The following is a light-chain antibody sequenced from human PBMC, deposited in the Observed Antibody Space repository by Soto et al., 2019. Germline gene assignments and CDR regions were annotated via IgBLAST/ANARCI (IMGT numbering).Light chain of an antibody. J-gene: IGKJ1*01. V-gene: IGKV1-39*01. CDR3: QQTDTFPRT. CDR1: QSISSY. Sequence: DIQMTQSPSSLSASVGDRVTITCRASQSISSYLNWYQHKPGKAPKLLIYAASSLQTGVPSRFSGNRSGTDFALTISSLQREDFATYYCQQTDTFPRTFGQGTKVEMK. CDR2: AAS.